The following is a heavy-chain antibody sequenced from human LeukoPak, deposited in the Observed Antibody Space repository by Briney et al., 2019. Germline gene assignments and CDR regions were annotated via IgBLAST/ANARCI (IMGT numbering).Heavy chain of an antibody. V-gene: IGHV3-53*01. J-gene: IGHJ4*02. CDR1: GFTVSSNY. CDR2: IYSGGST. Sequence: GGSLRLSCAASGFTVSSNYMSWVRQAPGEGLECVSVIYSGGSTYYADSVKGQFTSSRYNSKNTLYLQMNSLRAEDTAVYYCARGSSRDGYNYDFDYWGQGTLVTVSS. D-gene: IGHD5-24*01. CDR3: ARGSSRDGYNYDFDY.